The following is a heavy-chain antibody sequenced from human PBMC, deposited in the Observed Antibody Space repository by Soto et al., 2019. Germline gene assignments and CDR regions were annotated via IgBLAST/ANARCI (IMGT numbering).Heavy chain of an antibody. D-gene: IGHD2-15*01. V-gene: IGHV4-30-4*01. CDR3: ARDFSYCCTGSCYAMLWY. Sequence: SETLSLTCTVSGGSISGDDYFWSWIRQPPGKGLEWIGFIYYSGTYYNPSLKSRATISTDTSKNHFSLKLSSVTAADTAGKDNARDFSYCCTGSCYAMLWYCGQGSLVTVSS. CDR1: GGSISGDDYF. CDR2: IYYSGT. J-gene: IGHJ4*02.